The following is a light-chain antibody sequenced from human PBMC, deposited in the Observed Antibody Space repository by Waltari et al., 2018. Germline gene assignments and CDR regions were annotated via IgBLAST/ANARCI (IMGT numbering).Light chain of an antibody. CDR3: QHYYSPPWT. Sequence: DIVMTQSPDSLAVSLGERATINCKSSQSVLYSSNHKNYLAWYQQKPGQAPKLLIYWASTRESGVPDRFSGGVSGTEFTLTISSLQAEDVAVYYCQHYYSPPWTFGQGTKVEIK. V-gene: IGKV4-1*01. CDR1: QSVLYSSNHKNY. J-gene: IGKJ1*01. CDR2: WAS.